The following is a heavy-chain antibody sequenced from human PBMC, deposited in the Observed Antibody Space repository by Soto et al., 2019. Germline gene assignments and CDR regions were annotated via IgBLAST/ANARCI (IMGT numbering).Heavy chain of an antibody. D-gene: IGHD1-26*01. CDR1: GYTFTSYT. V-gene: IGHV1-3*01. Sequence: AAVKVSCKASGYTFTSYTVHWVRQAPGQRLERMGWIHAGNGNTKYSQRFQDRVTITRDTSASTVFMELSSLTFEDTAVYYCARRIDPDYWGQGTLVTVS. CDR2: IHAGNGNT. CDR3: ARRIDPDY. J-gene: IGHJ4*02.